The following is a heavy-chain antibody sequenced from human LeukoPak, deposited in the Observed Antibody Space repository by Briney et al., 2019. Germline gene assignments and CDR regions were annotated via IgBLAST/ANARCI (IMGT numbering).Heavy chain of an antibody. CDR3: ARGERDFWGGSPPLDY. CDR2: IIPIFGTT. V-gene: IGHV1-69*05. D-gene: IGHD3-3*01. CDR1: GGTFSSSN. Sequence: GASVKVSCKASGGTFSSSNIMWVRQAPGQGLEWMGGIIPIFGTTNYAQKFQGRVTITTDESTSTAYMELSSLRSEDTAVYYCARGERDFWGGSPPLDYWGQGSLVTVSS. J-gene: IGHJ4*02.